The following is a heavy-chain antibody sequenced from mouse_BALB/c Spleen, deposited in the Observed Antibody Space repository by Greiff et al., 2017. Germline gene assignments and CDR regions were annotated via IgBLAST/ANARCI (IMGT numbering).Heavy chain of an antibody. CDR3: ARGDGYDGFAY. CDR1: GYTFSSYW. V-gene: IGHV1-9*01. CDR2: ILPGSGST. J-gene: IGHJ3*01. Sequence: QVQLKQSGAELMKPGASVKISCKATGYTFSSYWIEWVKQRPGHGLEWIGEILPGSGSTNYNEKFKGKATFTADTSSNTAYMQLSSLTSEDSAVYYCARGDGYDGFAYWGQGTLVTVSA. D-gene: IGHD2-2*01.